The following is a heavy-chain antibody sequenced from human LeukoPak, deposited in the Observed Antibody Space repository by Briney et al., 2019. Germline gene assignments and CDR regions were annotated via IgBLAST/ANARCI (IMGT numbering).Heavy chain of an antibody. V-gene: IGHV3-11*05. D-gene: IGHD2-15*01. J-gene: IGHJ4*02. Sequence: PGGSLRLSCAASEFTFSDYYMSWIRQAPGKGLEWVSYISSRSSYTNYAESLKGRFTISRDNSKNTLYLQMNSLRAEDTAVYYCARAIQFGGYLDFWGQGTLVTVSS. CDR1: EFTFSDYY. CDR2: ISSRSSYT. CDR3: ARAIQFGGYLDF.